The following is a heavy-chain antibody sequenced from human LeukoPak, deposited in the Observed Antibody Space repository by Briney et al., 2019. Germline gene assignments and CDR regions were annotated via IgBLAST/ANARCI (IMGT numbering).Heavy chain of an antibody. V-gene: IGHV3-53*01. CDR3: AKGGVGAHFDC. CDR1: GFSVSSNY. J-gene: IGHJ4*02. CDR2: IYSGGST. D-gene: IGHD1-26*01. Sequence: GGSLRLSCAASGFSVSSNYMSWVRQAPGKGLEWVSVIYSGGSTHYADSVKGRFTISRDNSRNTLYLQMNSLRVEDTAVFYCAKGGVGAHFDCWGQGTLVTVYS.